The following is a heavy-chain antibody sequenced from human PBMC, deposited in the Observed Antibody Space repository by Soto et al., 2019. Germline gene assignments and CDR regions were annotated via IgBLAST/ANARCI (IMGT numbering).Heavy chain of an antibody. CDR1: GYTFTPYP. Sequence: QVQVVQSGAEEKKPGASVKVSCKASGYTFTPYPIHWVRQAPGQRLEWMGWINADNGNIAYSQNLQDRLTITTNTSASTVYMELSSLRSEETAVYYCERENWSALDYWGQVTLITVSS. CDR3: ERENWSALDY. V-gene: IGHV1-3*05. CDR2: INADNGNI. J-gene: IGHJ4*02. D-gene: IGHD3-3*01.